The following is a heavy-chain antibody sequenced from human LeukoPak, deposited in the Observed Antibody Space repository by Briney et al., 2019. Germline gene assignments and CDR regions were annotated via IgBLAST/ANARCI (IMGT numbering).Heavy chain of an antibody. CDR1: GYSITSSSW. V-gene: IGHV4-28*01. CDR2: IYHSGTT. Sequence: SDTLSLTCAVSGYSITSSSWWSWIRQPPGKGLEWIGYIYHSGTTYYNPSLQSRVTMSVDTSKNQFSLKLSSVTAVDTAVYYCARKENVYYYFDYWGQGTLVTVSS. J-gene: IGHJ4*02. CDR3: ARKENVYYYFDY. D-gene: IGHD3-10*01.